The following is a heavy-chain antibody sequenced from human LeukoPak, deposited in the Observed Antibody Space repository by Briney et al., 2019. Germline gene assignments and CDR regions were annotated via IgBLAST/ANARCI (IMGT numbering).Heavy chain of an antibody. CDR2: IYYTGST. CDR3: ARLVRSDWPFDY. J-gene: IGHJ4*02. D-gene: IGHD6-19*01. Sequence: SETLSLTCTVSGDSISSTSYYWGWIRQPPGKGLERIGTIYYTGSTYYNPSLKSRVTISVDTSKNQFSLQLSSVTAADTALYYCARLVRSDWPFDYWGQGTLVTVSS. V-gene: IGHV4-39*01. CDR1: GDSISSTSYY.